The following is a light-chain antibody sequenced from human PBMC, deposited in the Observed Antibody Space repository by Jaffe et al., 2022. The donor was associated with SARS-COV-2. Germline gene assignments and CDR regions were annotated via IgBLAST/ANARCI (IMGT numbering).Light chain of an antibody. CDR2: DAS. V-gene: IGKV3-11*01. CDR1: QSISTN. J-gene: IGKJ2*01. Sequence: DIVLTQSPATVSLSPGERATLSCRASQSISTNLAWYQHKPGQAPRLLIYDASNRATGIPARFSGSGSGTDFTLTITSLEPEDFAVYFCQQRNNWPPMYTFGQGTKLEIK. CDR3: QQRNNWPPMYT.